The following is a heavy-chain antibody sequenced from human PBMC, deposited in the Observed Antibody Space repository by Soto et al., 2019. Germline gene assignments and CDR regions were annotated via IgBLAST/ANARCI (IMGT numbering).Heavy chain of an antibody. J-gene: IGHJ1*01. CDR2: IGLGSSTK. CDR3: ARGVPAAMSYFQY. D-gene: IGHD2-2*01. Sequence: GGSLRLSCAASGFTFSSCAMHWVRQAPGKGLEWVSYIGLGSSTKYYADSVEGRFTISRDNAKNSLYLQMNSLRAEDTAIYYCARGVPAAMSYFQYWGQGTLVTVSS. V-gene: IGHV3-48*01. CDR1: GFTFSSCA.